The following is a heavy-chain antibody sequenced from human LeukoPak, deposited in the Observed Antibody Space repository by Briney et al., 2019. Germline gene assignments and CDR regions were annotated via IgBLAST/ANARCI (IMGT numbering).Heavy chain of an antibody. CDR2: INYDGSIT. CDR3: TRNNYGIDY. J-gene: IGHJ4*02. CDR1: GFRFSSHW. D-gene: IGHD4-11*01. V-gene: IGHV3-74*01. Sequence: GGSLRLSCAVSGFRFSSHWMHWVRQAPGEGLAWVSRINYDGSITNYADSVNGRFTISRDNAKNTMYLQMNSLRAEDTAIYYCTRNNYGIDYWGQGTLVTVSS.